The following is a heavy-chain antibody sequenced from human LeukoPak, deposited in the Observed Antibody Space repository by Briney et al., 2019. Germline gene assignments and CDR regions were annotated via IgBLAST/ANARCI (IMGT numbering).Heavy chain of an antibody. CDR3: ARGIAAAGTDY. CDR2: INHSGST. CDR1: GGSFSGYY. J-gene: IGHJ4*02. Sequence: SETPSLTCAVYGGSFSGYYWSWIRQPPGKGLEWIGEINHSGSTNYNPSLKSRVTISVDTSKNQFSLKLSSVTAADTAVYYCARGIAAAGTDYWGQGTLVTVSS. D-gene: IGHD6-13*01. V-gene: IGHV4-34*01.